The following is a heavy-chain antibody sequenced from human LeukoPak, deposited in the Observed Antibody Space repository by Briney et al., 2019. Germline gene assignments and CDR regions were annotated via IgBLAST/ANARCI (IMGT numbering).Heavy chain of an antibody. J-gene: IGHJ4*02. V-gene: IGHV3-30*18. D-gene: IGHD3-3*01. CDR2: ISYDGSNK. CDR3: AKDQRFLEWLLFDY. Sequence: GGSLRLSCAASGFTFSSYGMHWVRQAPGKGLEWVAVISYDGSNKYYADSVKGRFTISRDNSKNTLYLQMNSLRAEDTAVYYCAKDQRFLEWLLFDYWGQGALVTVSS. CDR1: GFTFSSYG.